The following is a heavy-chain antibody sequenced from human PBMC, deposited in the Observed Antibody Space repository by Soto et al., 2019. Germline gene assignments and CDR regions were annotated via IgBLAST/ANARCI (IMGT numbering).Heavy chain of an antibody. J-gene: IGHJ4*02. D-gene: IGHD5-12*01. CDR2: ISGSGSST. CDR1: GFTFTSYA. V-gene: IGHV3-23*01. Sequence: TGGSLRLSCAASGFTFTSYAMNWVRQAPGKGLEWVSVISGSGSSTFYADSVKGRFTISRDNSKNTLFLQMNSLRAEDTAVYYCAKDYGSRDGYNPFDYWGQGTRVTVSS. CDR3: AKDYGSRDGYNPFDY.